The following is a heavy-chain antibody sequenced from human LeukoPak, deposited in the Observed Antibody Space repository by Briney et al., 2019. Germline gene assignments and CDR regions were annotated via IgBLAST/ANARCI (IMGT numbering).Heavy chain of an antibody. D-gene: IGHD3-16*02. V-gene: IGHV4-34*01. CDR1: GGSFSGYY. J-gene: IGHJ3*02. Sequence: SETLSLTCAVYGGSFSGYYWSWIRQPPGKGLEWIGEINHSGSTNYNPSLKSRVTISVDTSKNQFSLKLNSVTAADTAVYYCAKSNSYGLVDIWGQGTMVTVS. CDR3: AKSNSYGLVDI. CDR2: INHSGST.